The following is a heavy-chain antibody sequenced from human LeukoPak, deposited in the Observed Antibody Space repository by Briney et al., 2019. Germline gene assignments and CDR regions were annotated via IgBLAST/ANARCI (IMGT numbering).Heavy chain of an antibody. Sequence: GGSLRLSCAASGFTFSTYSMNWVRQAPGKGLEWVSYISSSSGIIYYADSVKGRFTISRDNAKNSLYLQMNSLRDEDTAVYYCSDHPPSDYWGQGTLVTVSS. CDR3: SDHPPSDY. CDR2: ISSSSGII. J-gene: IGHJ4*02. V-gene: IGHV3-48*02. D-gene: IGHD1-14*01. CDR1: GFTFSTYS.